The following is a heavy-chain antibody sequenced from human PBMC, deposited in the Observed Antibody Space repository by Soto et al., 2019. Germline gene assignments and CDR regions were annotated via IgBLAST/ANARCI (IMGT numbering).Heavy chain of an antibody. Sequence: QVHLQESGPGLVKPSETLSLTGTVSGVSVNNDNYYWSWIRQPPGKGLEWIGYIYYTGSTTYNPYLKSRVTISIDTSRNHFSLSRSSVTAADTAVFYCAREYSNSPEAFDFWGRGTLVTVSS. CDR3: AREYSNSPEAFDF. D-gene: IGHD6-6*01. CDR2: IYYTGST. J-gene: IGHJ4*02. CDR1: GVSVNNDNYY. V-gene: IGHV4-61*03.